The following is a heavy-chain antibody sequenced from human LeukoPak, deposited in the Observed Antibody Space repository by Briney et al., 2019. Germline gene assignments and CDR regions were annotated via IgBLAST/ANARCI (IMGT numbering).Heavy chain of an antibody. CDR3: AKTYCKTTSCFWSYYYYGMDV. Sequence: TGGSLRLSCAASGFTFSSYGMHWVRQAPGKGLEWVTIISYDGSYKYYADSVKGRFTIARDNSKNTLFLQMNSLRAEDTAVYYCAKTYCKTTSCFWSYYYYGMDVWGQGTTVTVSS. J-gene: IGHJ6*02. D-gene: IGHD2-2*01. CDR2: ISYDGSYK. CDR1: GFTFSSYG. V-gene: IGHV3-30*18.